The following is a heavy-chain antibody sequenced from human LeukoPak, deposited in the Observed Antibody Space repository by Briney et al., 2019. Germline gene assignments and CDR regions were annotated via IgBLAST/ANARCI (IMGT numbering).Heavy chain of an antibody. D-gene: IGHD6-19*01. CDR1: GSTFSSYA. CDR2: ISGSGGST. CDR3: AKEVIIAVAGNFDY. V-gene: IGHV3-23*01. Sequence: GGSLRLSCAASGSTFSSYAMSWVRQAPGKGLEWVSAISGSGGSTYYADSVKGRFTIARDNSKNTLYLQMNSLRAEDTAVYYCAKEVIIAVAGNFDYWGQGTLVTVSS. J-gene: IGHJ4*02.